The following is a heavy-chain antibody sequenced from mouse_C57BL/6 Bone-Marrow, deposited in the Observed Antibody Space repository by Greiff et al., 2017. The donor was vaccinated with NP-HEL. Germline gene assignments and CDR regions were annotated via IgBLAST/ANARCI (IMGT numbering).Heavy chain of an antibody. CDR2: IWGDGGT. D-gene: IGHD1-1*01. CDR1: GFSLTSYG. V-gene: IGHV2-3*01. CDR3: AKRGITTVHVPAY. J-gene: IGHJ3*01. Sequence: VQLQQSGPGLVAPSPSLSITCTVSGFSLTSYGVSWVRQPPGQGLEWLGVIWGDGGTNYHSAPISGLSIRKDNSKSQFFLILSRLQTDDTATYYCAKRGITTVHVPAYWGQGTLVTVAA.